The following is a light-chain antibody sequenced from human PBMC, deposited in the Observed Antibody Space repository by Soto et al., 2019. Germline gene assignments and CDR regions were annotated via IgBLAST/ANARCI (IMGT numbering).Light chain of an antibody. J-gene: IGKJ5*01. V-gene: IGKV1-5*03. CDR1: QSISNW. CDR2: KAS. CDR3: QQYSNYYT. Sequence: DIQMSQSPSTLSASVGDRVTITCRASQSISNWLAWYQQKPVKAPKLLIYKASTLQSGFPSRFSGIGSGTEFTLTISSLQPDDFATYYRQQYSNYYTFGQGTRLEIK.